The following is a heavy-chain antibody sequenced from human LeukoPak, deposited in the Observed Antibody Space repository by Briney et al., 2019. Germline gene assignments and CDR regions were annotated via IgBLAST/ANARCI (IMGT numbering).Heavy chain of an antibody. V-gene: IGHV1-69*01. J-gene: IGHJ5*02. D-gene: IGHD1-26*01. Sequence: ASVKVSCKASGGTFSSYANSWVRQAPGHPLEWLGGIIPIFGTANYAQKFQGRVTITADESTSTAYMELSSLRSEDTAVYYCAKRSIVGATNNWFDPWGQGTLVTVSS. CDR2: IIPIFGTA. CDR1: GGTFSSYA. CDR3: AKRSIVGATNNWFDP.